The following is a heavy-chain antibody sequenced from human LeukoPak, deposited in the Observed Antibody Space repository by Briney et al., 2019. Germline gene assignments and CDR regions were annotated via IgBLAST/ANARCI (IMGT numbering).Heavy chain of an antibody. J-gene: IGHJ5*01. CDR2: IKRDGNEK. D-gene: IGHD3-10*01. CDR1: GFTFSRYW. CDR3: AKEGAYPIITYDS. V-gene: IGHV3-7*01. Sequence: GGSLRLSCAASGFTFSRYWMNWVRQAPGKGLEWVANIKRDGNEKNYVDSVKGRFSISRDNAKNSLYLQMDSLRADDTAVYYCAKEGAYPIITYDSWGQGALVTVSS.